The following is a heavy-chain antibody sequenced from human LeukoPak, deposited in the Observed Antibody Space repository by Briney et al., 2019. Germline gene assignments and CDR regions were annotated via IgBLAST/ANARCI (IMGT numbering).Heavy chain of an antibody. CDR2: INPSGGST. D-gene: IGHD3-22*01. CDR3: ARDGGFYDSSGLEYFQH. Sequence: GASVKVSCKASGYTFTSYYMHWVRQAPGQGLEWMGIINPSGGSTSYAQKFQGRVTMTRDTSISTAYMELSRLRSDDTAVYYCARDGGFYDSSGLEYFQHWGQGTLVTVSS. J-gene: IGHJ1*01. V-gene: IGHV1-46*01. CDR1: GYTFTSYY.